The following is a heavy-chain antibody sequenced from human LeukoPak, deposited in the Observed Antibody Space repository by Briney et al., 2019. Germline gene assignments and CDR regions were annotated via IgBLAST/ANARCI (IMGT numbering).Heavy chain of an antibody. CDR1: GFTFSSYG. V-gene: IGHV3-30*02. CDR2: IRYDGSNK. Sequence: PGGSLRLSCAAPGFTFSSYGMHWVRQAPGKGLEWVAFIRYDGSNKYYADSVKGRFTISRDNSKNTLYLQMNSLRAEDTAVYCCAKDRLLWDIVVVPAGYWGQGTLVTVSS. J-gene: IGHJ4*02. D-gene: IGHD2-2*01. CDR3: AKDRLLWDIVVVPAGY.